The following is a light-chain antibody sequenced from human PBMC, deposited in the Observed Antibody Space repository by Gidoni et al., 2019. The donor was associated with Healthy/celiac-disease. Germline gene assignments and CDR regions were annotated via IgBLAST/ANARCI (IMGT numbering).Light chain of an antibody. CDR1: QSVSSSY. CDR3: QQYGSSPPT. V-gene: IGKV3-20*01. Sequence: DIVLTQSPGTLSLSPGERATLSCRASQSVSSSYLAWYQQKPGQAPRLLIYGASSRATGIPDRFSGSGSGTDFTLTISRLEPEDFAVYYCQQYGSSPPTFGPGTKVEIK. CDR2: GAS. J-gene: IGKJ3*01.